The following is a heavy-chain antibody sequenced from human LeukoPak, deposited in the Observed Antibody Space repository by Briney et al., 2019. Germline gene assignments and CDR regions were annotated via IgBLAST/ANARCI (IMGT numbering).Heavy chain of an antibody. CDR2: MNPNSGNT. CDR3: ARAYYDFWSGYYLGHNWFDP. CDR1: GYTFTSYD. D-gene: IGHD3-3*01. J-gene: IGHJ5*02. V-gene: IGHV1-8*03. Sequence: ASVKVSCKASGYTFTSYDINWVRQATGQGLEWMGWMNPNSGNTGYAQKFQGRVTITRNTSISTAYMELSSLRSEDTAVYYCARAYYDFWSGYYLGHNWFDPWGQGTLVTVSS.